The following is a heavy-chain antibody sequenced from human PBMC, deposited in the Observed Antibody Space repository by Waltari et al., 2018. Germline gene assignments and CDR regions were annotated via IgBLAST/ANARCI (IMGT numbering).Heavy chain of an antibody. J-gene: IGHJ6*02. D-gene: IGHD3-3*01. V-gene: IGHV3-23*01. Sequence: EVHLLESGGDLVQPGGSLRLSCVASGSTFSSYALTWTRLAPGKGLEWVSSISGDSVSTYYADSVRGRFTIFRDNSKDTVYLQMDSLRGEDGGLYFCAKGHSGSPTIFGVIYYGLEVWGQGTTVTVSS. CDR1: GSTFSSYA. CDR2: ISGDSVST. CDR3: AKGHSGSPTIFGVIYYGLEV.